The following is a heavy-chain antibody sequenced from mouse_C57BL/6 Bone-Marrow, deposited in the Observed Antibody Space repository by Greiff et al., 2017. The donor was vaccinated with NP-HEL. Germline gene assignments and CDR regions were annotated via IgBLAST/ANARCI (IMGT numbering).Heavy chain of an antibody. Sequence: VQLQQPGAELVKPGASVKLSCKASGYTFTSYWMHWVKQRPGQGLEWIGMIHPNSGSTNYNEKFKSKATLTVDKSSSTAYMQLSSLTSEDSAVYYCARSPYGRREYWYFDVWGTGTTVTVSS. V-gene: IGHV1-64*01. J-gene: IGHJ1*03. CDR2: IHPNSGST. CDR3: ARSPYGRREYWYFDV. CDR1: GYTFTSYW. D-gene: IGHD1-1*01.